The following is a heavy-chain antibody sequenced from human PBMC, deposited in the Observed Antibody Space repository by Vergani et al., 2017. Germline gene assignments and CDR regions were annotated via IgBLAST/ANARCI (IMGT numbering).Heavy chain of an antibody. D-gene: IGHD5-18*01. V-gene: IGHV3-21*01. CDR1: GFTFSSYS. J-gene: IGHJ4*02. CDR2: ISSSSSYI. CDR3: ARFDTANYY. Sequence: EVQLVESGGGLVKPGGSLRLSCAASGFTFSSYSRNWVRQAPGKGLEWVSSISSSSSYIYYADSVKGLFTISRDNAKNSLYLQMNSLRAEDTAVYYCARFDTANYYWGQGTLVTVSS.